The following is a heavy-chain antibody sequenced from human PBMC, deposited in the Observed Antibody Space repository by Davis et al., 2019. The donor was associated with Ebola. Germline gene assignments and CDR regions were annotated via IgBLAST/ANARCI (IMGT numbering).Heavy chain of an antibody. D-gene: IGHD1-1*01. CDR2: MSPDGTRT. CDR1: GITLRSYW. CDR3: AREGSSEWYHWKDY. J-gene: IGHJ4*02. Sequence: PGGSLRLSCAGSGITLRSYWMHWVRQAPGKGLVWFSRMSPDGTRTDYADSVKGRFTISRDDAKNSLFLQMNSLRDEDTAVYYCAREGSSEWYHWKDYWGQGTLVTVSS. V-gene: IGHV3-74*01.